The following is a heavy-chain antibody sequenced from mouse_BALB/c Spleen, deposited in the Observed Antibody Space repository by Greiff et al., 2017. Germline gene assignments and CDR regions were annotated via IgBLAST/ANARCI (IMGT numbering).Heavy chain of an antibody. CDR1: GFTFSSFG. D-gene: IGHD1-1*01. CDR2: ISSGSSTI. J-gene: IGHJ1*01. Sequence: EVQRVESGGGLVQPGGSRKLSCAASGFTFSSFGMHWVRQAPEKGLEWVAYISSGSSTIYYADTVKGRFTISRDNPKNTLFLQMTSLRSEDTAMYYCARPSYGSYWYFDVWGAGTTVTVSS. CDR3: ARPSYGSYWYFDV. V-gene: IGHV5-17*02.